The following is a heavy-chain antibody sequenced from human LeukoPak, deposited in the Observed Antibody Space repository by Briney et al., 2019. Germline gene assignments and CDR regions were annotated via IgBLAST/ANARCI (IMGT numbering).Heavy chain of an antibody. CDR1: GGSISSYY. V-gene: IGHV4-59*01. Sequence: SETLSLTCTVSGGSISSYYWSWIRQPPGKGLEWIGYIYYSGSTNYNPSLKSRVTISVDTSKNQFSLKLSSVTAADTAVYYCARVSLGGDYPLDYWGQGTLVTVPS. D-gene: IGHD4-17*01. J-gene: IGHJ4*02. CDR3: ARVSLGGDYPLDY. CDR2: IYYSGST.